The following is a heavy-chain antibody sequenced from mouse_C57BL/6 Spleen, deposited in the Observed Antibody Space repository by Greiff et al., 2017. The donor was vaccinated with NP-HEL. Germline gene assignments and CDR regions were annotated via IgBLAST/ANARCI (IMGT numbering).Heavy chain of an antibody. D-gene: IGHD1-1*01. CDR2: INPSNGGT. CDR1: GYTFTSYW. V-gene: IGHV1-53*01. J-gene: IGHJ1*03. Sequence: QVQLKQPGTELVKPGASVKLSCKASGYTFTSYWMHWVKQRPGQGLEWIGNINPSNGGTNSNEKFKSKAPLTVDKSSSTAYMQLSSLTSEDSAVYYCAREGNYYGSSDWYFDVWGTGTTVTVSS. CDR3: AREGNYYGSSDWYFDV.